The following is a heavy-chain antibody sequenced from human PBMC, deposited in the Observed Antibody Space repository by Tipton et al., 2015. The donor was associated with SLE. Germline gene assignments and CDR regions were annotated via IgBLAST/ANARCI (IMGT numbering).Heavy chain of an antibody. J-gene: IGHJ4*02. D-gene: IGHD7-27*01. CDR1: GGSFSGYY. CDR3: AREGLGIIDY. Sequence: TLSLTCAVYGGSFSGYYWSWIRQPPGKGLEWIGEINHSGSTNYNPSLKGRVTISVDTSKNQFSLKLSSVTAADTAVYYCAREGLGIIDYWGQGTLVTVSS. CDR2: INHSGST. V-gene: IGHV4-34*01.